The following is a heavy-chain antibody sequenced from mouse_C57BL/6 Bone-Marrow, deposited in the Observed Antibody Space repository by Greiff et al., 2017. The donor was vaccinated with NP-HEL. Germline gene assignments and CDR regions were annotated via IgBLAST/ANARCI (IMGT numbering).Heavy chain of an antibody. J-gene: IGHJ1*03. CDR3: ARDAGPYYYGSSHWYFDV. CDR1: GFTFSDFY. CDR2: SRNKANDYTT. Sequence: EVQGVESGGGLVQSGRSLRLSCATSGFTFSDFYMEWVRQAPGKGLEWIAASRNKANDYTTEYSASVKGRFIVSRDTSQSILYLQMNALRAEDTAIYYCARDAGPYYYGSSHWYFDVWGTGTTVTVAS. D-gene: IGHD1-1*01. V-gene: IGHV7-1*01.